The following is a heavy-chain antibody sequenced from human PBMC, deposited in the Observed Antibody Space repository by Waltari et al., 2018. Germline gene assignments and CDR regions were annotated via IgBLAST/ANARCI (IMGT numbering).Heavy chain of an antibody. CDR2: IYSGGST. D-gene: IGHD2-2*01. Sequence: EVQLVESGGGLIQPGGSLRLSCAASGFTVSSNYMSWVRQAPGKGLEWVSVIYSGGSTYYADSVKGRFTISRDNSKNTLYLQMNSLRAEDTAMYYCARDRIVVPAASYYYYYGMDVWGQGTTVTVSS. J-gene: IGHJ6*02. CDR3: ARDRIVVPAASYYYYYGMDV. V-gene: IGHV3-53*01. CDR1: GFTVSSNY.